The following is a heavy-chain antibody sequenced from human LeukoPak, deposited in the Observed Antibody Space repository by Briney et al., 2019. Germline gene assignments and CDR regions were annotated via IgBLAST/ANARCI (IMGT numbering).Heavy chain of an antibody. CDR3: ARGQWYQLLIRNNWFDP. J-gene: IGHJ5*02. D-gene: IGHD2-2*01. CDR1: GFTFSNYG. CDR2: TSSSGGTT. V-gene: IGHV3-23*01. Sequence: GGSLRLSCAASGFTFSNYGMTWVRQAPGKGLEWVSATSSSGGTTYYADSVKGRFTISRDNSKNTLYLQMSSLRAEDTAVYYCARGQWYQLLIRNNWFDPWGQGTLVTVSS.